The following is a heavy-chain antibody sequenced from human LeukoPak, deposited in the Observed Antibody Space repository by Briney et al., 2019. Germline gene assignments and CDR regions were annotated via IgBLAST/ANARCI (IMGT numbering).Heavy chain of an antibody. V-gene: IGHV4-34*01. D-gene: IGHD6-19*01. Sequence: SETLSLTCAVYGGSFSGYYWSWVRQPPGKGLEWIGEINHSGSTNYNPSLKSRVTISVDTSKNQFSLKLSSVTAADTAVYYCARGRRSSGWYGGLVDYWGQGTLVTVSS. CDR1: GGSFSGYY. CDR3: ARGRRSSGWYGGLVDY. J-gene: IGHJ4*02. CDR2: INHSGST.